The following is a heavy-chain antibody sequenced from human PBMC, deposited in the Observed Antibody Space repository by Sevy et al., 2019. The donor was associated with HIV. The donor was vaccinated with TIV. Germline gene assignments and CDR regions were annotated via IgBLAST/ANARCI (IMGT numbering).Heavy chain of an antibody. CDR2: INPNSGAT. CDR1: GYTFTVYS. CDR3: ARGVAVPAQGHFEY. V-gene: IGHV1-2*06. D-gene: IGHD2-2*01. J-gene: IGHJ4*01. Sequence: ASVKVSCKASGYTFTVYSLHWVRQAPGQGLEWMGRINPNSGATNYAQKFQGRVTMTRDTSISTAYMELSRLTSDDTAVYYCARGVAVPAQGHFEYWGHGTLVTVSS.